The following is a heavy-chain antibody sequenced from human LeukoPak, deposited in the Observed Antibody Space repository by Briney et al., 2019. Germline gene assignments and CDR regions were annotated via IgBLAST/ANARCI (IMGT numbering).Heavy chain of an antibody. CDR1: GGSISSGGYY. D-gene: IGHD3-16*01. V-gene: IGHV4-31*03. CDR3: ARGLRGGPNWFDP. J-gene: IGHJ5*02. CDR2: IYYSGST. Sequence: PSQTLSLTCTVSGGSISSGGYYWSWIRQHPGKGLEWIGYIYYSGSTYYNPSLKSRVTISVDTSKNQFSLKLSSVTAADTAVYYCARGLRGGPNWFDPWGQGTLVTVSS.